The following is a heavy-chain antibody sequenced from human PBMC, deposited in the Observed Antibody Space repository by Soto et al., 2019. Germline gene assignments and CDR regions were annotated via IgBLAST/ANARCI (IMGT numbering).Heavy chain of an antibody. CDR3: TIVRVADSALDH. D-gene: IGHD3-10*02. CDR2: MSYDGSDT. CDR1: GFIFSNNG. J-gene: IGHJ4*02. V-gene: IGHV3-30*02. Sequence: GGSLRLSCGSSGFIFSNNGIHWVRQTPGKGLEWVAFMSYDGSDTFYADSVKGRFTISRDNSKNTLFLHMSNLRAEDTAMYYCTIVRVADSALDHWGQGTLVTVSS.